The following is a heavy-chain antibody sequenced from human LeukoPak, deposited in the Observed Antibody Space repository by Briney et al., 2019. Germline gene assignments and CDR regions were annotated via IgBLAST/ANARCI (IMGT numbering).Heavy chain of an antibody. CDR2: ISDSGDT. J-gene: IGHJ3*02. V-gene: IGHV4-59*01. D-gene: IGHD3-22*01. Sequence: SETLSLTCTVSGVSISSYYWSWIRQPPGKGLEWIGHISDSGDTNYNPSRKSRVTISVDTSKKQFSLKLSSVTTADTAVYYCARDSYYDTSGYFNDTFDMWGQGTLVTVSS. CDR3: ARDSYYDTSGYFNDTFDM. CDR1: GVSISSYY.